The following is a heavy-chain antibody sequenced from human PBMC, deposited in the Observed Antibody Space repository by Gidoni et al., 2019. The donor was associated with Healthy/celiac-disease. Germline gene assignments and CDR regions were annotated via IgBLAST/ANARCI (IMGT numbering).Heavy chain of an antibody. Sequence: QLQLVESGGGVVQPGRSLRLSCAASGFPFSSYGMNWVRQAPGKGLEWVAVISYDGSNKYYADSVKGRFTISRDNSKNTLYLQMNSLRAEDTAVYYCAKDILPIRAEYYFDYWGQGTLVTVSS. V-gene: IGHV3-30*18. J-gene: IGHJ4*02. D-gene: IGHD3-10*01. CDR3: AKDILPIRAEYYFDY. CDR2: ISYDGSNK. CDR1: GFPFSSYG.